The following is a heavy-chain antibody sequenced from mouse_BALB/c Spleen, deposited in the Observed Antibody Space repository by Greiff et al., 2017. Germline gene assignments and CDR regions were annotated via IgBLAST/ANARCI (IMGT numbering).Heavy chain of an antibody. J-gene: IGHJ4*01. CDR2: IDPANGNT. D-gene: IGHD2-14*01. CDR1: GFNIKDTY. Sequence: EVQLQQSGAELVKPGASVKLSCTASGFNIKDTYMHWVKQRPEQGLEWIGRIDPANGNTKYDPKFQGKATITADTSSNTAYLQLSSLTSEDTAVYYCARTPVRWGMDYWGQGTSVTVSS. V-gene: IGHV14-3*02. CDR3: ARTPVRWGMDY.